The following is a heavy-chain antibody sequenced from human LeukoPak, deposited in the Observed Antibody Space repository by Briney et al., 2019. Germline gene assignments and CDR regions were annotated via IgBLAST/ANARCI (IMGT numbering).Heavy chain of an antibody. J-gene: IGHJ3*02. V-gene: IGHV5-51*01. CDR3: AGFGYSSTNDAFDI. D-gene: IGHD6-19*01. CDR1: GYSFTSYW. CDR2: IWPGDSDT. Sequence: GESLQISCKGSGYSFTSYWIGWVRQLPGKGLEWMGIIWPGDSDTRYSPSFQGQVTISADKSISTAYLQWSSLKASDTAMYYCAGFGYSSTNDAFDIWGQGTMVTVSS.